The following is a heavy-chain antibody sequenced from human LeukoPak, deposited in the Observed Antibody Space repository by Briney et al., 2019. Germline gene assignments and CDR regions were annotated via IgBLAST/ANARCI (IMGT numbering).Heavy chain of an antibody. CDR2: ISGSGGST. CDR3: ARDKIEGPTKLDY. Sequence: GGSLRLSCAASGFTFSSYAMSWVRQAPGKGLEWVSAISGSGGSTYYAGSVKGRFTISRDNAKNSLYLQMNGLRAEDTAVYYCARDKIEGPTKLDYWGQGILVTVSS. D-gene: IGHD1-1*01. CDR1: GFTFSSYA. J-gene: IGHJ4*02. V-gene: IGHV3-23*01.